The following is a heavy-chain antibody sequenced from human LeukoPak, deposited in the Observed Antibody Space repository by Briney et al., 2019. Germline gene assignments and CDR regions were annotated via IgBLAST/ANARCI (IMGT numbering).Heavy chain of an antibody. J-gene: IGHJ4*02. D-gene: IGHD6-6*01. CDR2: INWNGGST. V-gene: IGHV3-20*04. CDR3: AKDFQQLGHY. CDR1: GFTFDDYG. Sequence: GGSLRLSCAASGFTFDDYGMSWVRQAPGKGLEWVSGINWNGGSTGYADSVKGRFTISRDNAKNSLYLQINSLRAEGTAVYYCAKDFQQLGHYWGQGTLVTVSS.